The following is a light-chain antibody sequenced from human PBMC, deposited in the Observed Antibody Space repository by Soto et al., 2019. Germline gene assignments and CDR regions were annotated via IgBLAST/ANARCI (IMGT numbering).Light chain of an antibody. V-gene: IGKV1-5*03. CDR3: QHYNSYSEA. CDR1: QTISSW. Sequence: DIQRHQSPSNLSGSVGDRVTITCRASQTISSWLAWYQQKPGKAPKLLIYKASTLKSGVPSRFSGIGSGTEFTLTISSLQPDDFATYYCQHYNSYSEAFGQGTKVDIK. CDR2: KAS. J-gene: IGKJ1*01.